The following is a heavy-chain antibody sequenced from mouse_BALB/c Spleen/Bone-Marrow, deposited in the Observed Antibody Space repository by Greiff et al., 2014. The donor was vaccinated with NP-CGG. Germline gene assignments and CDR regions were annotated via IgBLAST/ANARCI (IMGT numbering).Heavy chain of an antibody. J-gene: IGHJ3*01. V-gene: IGHV1-54*01. Sequence: VQLVESGAEQVRPGTSVKVSCKAAGYAFTYYLIDWIKQRPGQRPGQGLEWIGVINPGTGGTNYNEKFKGRATLTADNSSSTAYMQLSSLTSDDSAVYSCARRPWFAYWGQGTLVTVSA. CDR1: GYAFTYYL. CDR2: INPGTGGT. CDR3: ARRPWFAY.